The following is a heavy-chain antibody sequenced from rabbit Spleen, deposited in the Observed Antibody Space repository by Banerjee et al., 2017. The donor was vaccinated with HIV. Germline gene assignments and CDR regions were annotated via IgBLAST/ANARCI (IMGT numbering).Heavy chain of an antibody. CDR2: IYTGISTNT. CDR1: GFTFSSGQY. J-gene: IGHJ3*01. CDR3: AREWDL. D-gene: IGHD3-1*01. V-gene: IGHV1S40*01. Sequence: QSLEESGGDLVKPGASLTLTCTASGFTFSSGQYMCWVRQAPGKGLEWIACIYTGISTNTYYANWAKGRFTISKTSSTTVTLQMTSLTAADTVTYFCAREWDLWGQGTLVTVS.